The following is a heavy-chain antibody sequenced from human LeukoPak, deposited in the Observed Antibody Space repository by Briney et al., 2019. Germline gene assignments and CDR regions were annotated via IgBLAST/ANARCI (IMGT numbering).Heavy chain of an antibody. Sequence: PMASVKVSCKASGYTLTSYGISWVRQAPGQGLEWMGWISAYNGNTNYAQKLQGRVTMTTDTSTSTAYMELRSLRSDDTAVYYCARMGYYDFWSGYPPPPHYNWFDPWGQGTLVTVSS. CDR2: ISAYNGNT. J-gene: IGHJ5*02. D-gene: IGHD3-3*01. CDR1: GYTLTSYG. V-gene: IGHV1-18*01. CDR3: ARMGYYDFWSGYPPPPHYNWFDP.